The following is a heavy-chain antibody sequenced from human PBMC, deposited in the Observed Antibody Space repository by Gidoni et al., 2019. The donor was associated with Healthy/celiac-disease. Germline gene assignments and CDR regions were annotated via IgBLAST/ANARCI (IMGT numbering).Heavy chain of an antibody. CDR1: GFTFSSYS. Sequence: EVQLVESGGGLVKPGGSLRLSCAASGFTFSSYSMNWVRQAPGTGLEWVSSISSSSSYIYYADSVKGRFTISRDNAKNSLYLQMNSLRAEDTAVYYCARDQNIVVVVAATLRDAFDIWGQGTMVTVSS. CDR2: ISSSSSYI. CDR3: ARDQNIVVVVAATLRDAFDI. V-gene: IGHV3-21*01. J-gene: IGHJ3*02. D-gene: IGHD2-15*01.